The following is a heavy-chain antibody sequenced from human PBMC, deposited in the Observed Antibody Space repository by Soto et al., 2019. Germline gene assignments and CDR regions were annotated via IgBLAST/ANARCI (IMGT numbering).Heavy chain of an antibody. CDR2: IYHSGST. J-gene: IGHJ4*02. CDR1: GGSISSGGSS. D-gene: IGHD6-19*01. V-gene: IGHV4-30-2*01. Sequence: QLQLQESGSGLVKPSQTLSLTCAVSGGSISSGGSSWSWIRQPPGKGLEWIGYIYHSGSTYYNPSLKRRVTISVDRSKNQFSLKLSSVTAADTAVYYWARAGDSSGPVALGYWGQGTLVTVSS. CDR3: ARAGDSSGPVALGY.